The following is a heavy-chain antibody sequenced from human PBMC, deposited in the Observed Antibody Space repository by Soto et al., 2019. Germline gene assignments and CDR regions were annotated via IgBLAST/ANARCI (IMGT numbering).Heavy chain of an antibody. V-gene: IGHV3-43*01. CDR2: ITWDGLNK. J-gene: IGHJ4*02. CDR3: AADSDLDY. Sequence: GGSLRLSCAASGFSFGDFTMHWVRQSPGKGLEWVSLITWDGLNKYYADSVKGRFTISRDNTKNSLFLQMNSLRPEDTAFYYCAADSDLDYWGQGTLVTVPS. CDR1: GFSFGDFT.